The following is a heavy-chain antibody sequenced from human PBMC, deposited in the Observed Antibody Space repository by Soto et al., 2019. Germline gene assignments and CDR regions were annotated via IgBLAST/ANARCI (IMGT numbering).Heavy chain of an antibody. CDR3: AAQLYDSSVYPFDY. Sequence: GGSLRLSCAASGFTVSSNYMSWVRQAPGKGLEWVSVIYSGGSTYYADSVKGRFTISRDNSKNTLYLQMNSLRAEDTAVYYCAAQLYDSSVYPFDYWGQGTLVTVSS. J-gene: IGHJ4*02. CDR2: IYSGGST. V-gene: IGHV3-53*01. CDR1: GFTVSSNY. D-gene: IGHD3-22*01.